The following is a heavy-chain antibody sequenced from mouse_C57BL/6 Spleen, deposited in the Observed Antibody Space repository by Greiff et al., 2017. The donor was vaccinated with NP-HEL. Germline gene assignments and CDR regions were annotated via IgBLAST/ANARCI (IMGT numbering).Heavy chain of an antibody. Sequence: EVQLHQSGPELVKPGASVKISCKASGYTFTDYYMNWVKQSHGKSLEWIGDINPNNGGTSYNQKFKGKATLTVDKSSSTAYMELRSLTSEDSAVYYCARRYYGSRGFAYWGQGTLVTVSA. CDR3: ARRYYGSRGFAY. J-gene: IGHJ3*01. D-gene: IGHD1-1*01. CDR1: GYTFTDYY. CDR2: INPNNGGT. V-gene: IGHV1-26*01.